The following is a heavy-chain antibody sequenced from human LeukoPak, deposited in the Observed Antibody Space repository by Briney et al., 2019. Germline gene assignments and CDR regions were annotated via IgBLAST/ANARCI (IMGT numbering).Heavy chain of an antibody. J-gene: IGHJ4*02. D-gene: IGHD6-19*01. V-gene: IGHV3-30-3*01. CDR1: GFTFSSYA. CDR3: ARGHSSGWYDQYYFDH. Sequence: PGGSLRLSCAASGFTFSSYAMHWVRQAPGKGLEWVAVISYDGSNKYYADSVKGRFTISRDNSKNTLYLQMNSLRAEDTAVYYCARGHSSGWYDQYYFDHWGQGTPVTVSS. CDR2: ISYDGSNK.